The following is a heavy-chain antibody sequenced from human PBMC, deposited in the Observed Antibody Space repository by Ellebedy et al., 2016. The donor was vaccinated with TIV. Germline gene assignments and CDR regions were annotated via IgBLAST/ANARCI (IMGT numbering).Heavy chain of an antibody. V-gene: IGHV1-3*01. J-gene: IGHJ4*01. CDR3: ARGSSAGIDY. CDR2: IFAGNGNT. D-gene: IGHD6-13*01. Sequence: AASVKVSCKTSGYTFSRYTIHWVRQAPGQGLEWVGWIFAGNGNTKYSQKFQGRVTITRDTSAGTASLDLSSLRYEDTAVYYCARGSSAGIDYWGHGTLVTVS. CDR1: GYTFSRYT.